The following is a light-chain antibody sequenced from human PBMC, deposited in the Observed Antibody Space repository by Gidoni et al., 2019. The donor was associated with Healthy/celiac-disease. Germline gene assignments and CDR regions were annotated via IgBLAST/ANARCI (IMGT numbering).Light chain of an antibody. CDR2: AAS. J-gene: IGKJ5*01. Sequence: DIQMTQSPSSLSASVGDRVPITCRASQSISSYLNLYHQKPGKAPKLLIYAASSLQSGVPSRFSGSGSGTDVTLTISSLQPEEFATYYCQQRYSTPITFGQGTRLEIK. CDR1: QSISSY. V-gene: IGKV1-39*01. CDR3: QQRYSTPIT.